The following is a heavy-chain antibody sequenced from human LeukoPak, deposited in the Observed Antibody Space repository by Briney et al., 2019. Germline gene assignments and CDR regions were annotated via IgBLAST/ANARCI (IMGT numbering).Heavy chain of an antibody. Sequence: SETLSLTCTVYGGSFSGYHWTWIRQSPGKGLEWIGDINPSGSTYYNPSLKSRLTISVDTSKNQFSLKLRSVTAADTAVYYCARGRHDITMIVVVMTSVSYYLDVWGKGTTVTVS. CDR3: ARGRHDITMIVVVMTSVSYYLDV. CDR2: INPSGST. CDR1: GGSFSGYH. J-gene: IGHJ6*03. D-gene: IGHD3-22*01. V-gene: IGHV4-34*01.